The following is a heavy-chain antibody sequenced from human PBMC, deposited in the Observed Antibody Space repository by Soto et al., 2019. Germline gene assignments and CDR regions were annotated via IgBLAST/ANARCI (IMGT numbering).Heavy chain of an antibody. CDR3: AREWGLLPYYVMNV. J-gene: IGHJ6*02. V-gene: IGHV4-61*03. D-gene: IGHD7-27*01. Sequence: PSETLSLTCIVSGDSVTSGSYYWTWLRQPPGKGLEWIGYISYTGRTKYNPSLQSRVTISVDTSKNDFSLNLSSVTAVDTAVYFCAREWGLLPYYVMNVWGHGTAVTVSS. CDR1: GDSVTSGSYY. CDR2: ISYTGRT.